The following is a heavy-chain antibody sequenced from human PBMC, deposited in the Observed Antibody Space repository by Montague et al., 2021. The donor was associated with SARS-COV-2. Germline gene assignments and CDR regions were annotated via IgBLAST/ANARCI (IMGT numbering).Heavy chain of an antibody. D-gene: IGHD6-13*01. CDR1: GGSFSGYY. V-gene: IGHV4-34*01. CDR3: VRGPVYSSSYYPLPTLDQRPSWYFDI. CDR2: INHSGST. Sequence: SETLSLTCAVYGGSFSGYYWSWIRQPPGKGLEWIGEINHSGSTNYNPSLKSRVTISVDTSKKQFSLKLTSVTAADTSVYYCVRGPVYSSSYYPLPTLDQRPSWYFDIWGRGTLVTVSS. J-gene: IGHJ2*01.